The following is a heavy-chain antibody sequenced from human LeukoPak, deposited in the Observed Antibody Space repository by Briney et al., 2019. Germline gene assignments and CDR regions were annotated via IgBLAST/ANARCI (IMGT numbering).Heavy chain of an antibody. CDR2: IYYSGST. Sequence: SETLSLTCTVSGGSISSSSYYWGWIRQPPGKGLEWIGSIYYSGSTYYNPSLKSRVTISVDTSKNQFSLKLSSVTAAETAVYYCARDKGYYYYMDVWGKGTTVTVSS. CDR3: ARDKGYYYYMDV. CDR1: GGSISSSSYY. V-gene: IGHV4-39*07. J-gene: IGHJ6*03.